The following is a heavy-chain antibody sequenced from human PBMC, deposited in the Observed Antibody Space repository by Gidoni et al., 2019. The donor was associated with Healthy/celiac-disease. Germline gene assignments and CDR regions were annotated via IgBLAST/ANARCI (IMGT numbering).Heavy chain of an antibody. CDR3: ARGVKQLVGGYYYYYGMDV. CDR1: GYTFTSYD. D-gene: IGHD6-6*01. V-gene: IGHV1-8*01. CDR2: MNPNSGNT. Sequence: QVQLLQSGAEVKKPGASVKVSCKASGYTFTSYDINWVRQATGQGLEWMGWMNPNSGNTGYAQKFQGRVTMTRNTSISTAYMELSSLRSEDTAVYYCARGVKQLVGGYYYYYGMDVWGQGTTVTVSS. J-gene: IGHJ6*02.